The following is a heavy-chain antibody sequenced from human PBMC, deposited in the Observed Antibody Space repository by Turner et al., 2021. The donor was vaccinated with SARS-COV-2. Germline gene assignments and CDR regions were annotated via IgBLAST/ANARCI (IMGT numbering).Heavy chain of an antibody. V-gene: IGHV4-39*01. CDR1: GGSISTTNHY. Sequence: QLQLQESGPGLVKPSETLSLTCAVSGGSISTTNHYWGWIRQPPGKGLEWIGCISYTGRTFYTPSLKSRVTLSMDTSKNHFSLKVTSVTAADTAVYYCARQGGVDYWGQGTLVTVSS. CDR3: ARQGGVDY. J-gene: IGHJ4*02. CDR2: ISYTGRT.